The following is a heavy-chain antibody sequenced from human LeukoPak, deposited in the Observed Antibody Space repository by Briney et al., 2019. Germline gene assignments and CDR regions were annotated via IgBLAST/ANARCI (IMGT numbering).Heavy chain of an antibody. Sequence: SETLSLTCTVSGGSISSGGYYWSWIRQHPGKGLEWIGYIYYSGSTYYNPSLKSRVTISVDTSKNQFSLKLSSVTAADTAVYYCARDMACYGMDVWGQGPRSPSP. CDR2: IYYSGST. CDR1: GGSISSGGYY. CDR3: ARDMACYGMDV. J-gene: IGHJ6*02. D-gene: IGHD3-10*01. V-gene: IGHV4-31*03.